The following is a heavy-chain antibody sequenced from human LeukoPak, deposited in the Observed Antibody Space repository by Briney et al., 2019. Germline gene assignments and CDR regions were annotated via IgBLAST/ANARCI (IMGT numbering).Heavy chain of an antibody. Sequence: GASVTVSCKASGYTFTDYYMHWVRQAPGQELGWMGRNNPNSGGTNYAQKFQGRVTITRDTSISTAYTELSSLRSDDTAVYYCARGSESYYDSSGYPYYFDYWGQGTLVTVSS. V-gene: IGHV1/OR15-1*01. CDR1: GYTFTDYY. D-gene: IGHD3-22*01. CDR2: NNPNSGGT. CDR3: ARGSESYYDSSGYPYYFDY. J-gene: IGHJ4*02.